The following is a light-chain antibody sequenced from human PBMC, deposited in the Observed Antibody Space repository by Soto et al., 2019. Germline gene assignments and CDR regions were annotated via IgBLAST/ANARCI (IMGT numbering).Light chain of an antibody. V-gene: IGKV4-1*01. CDR3: QQYYSTPYT. Sequence: DIVMTQSPDSLAVSLGERATINCKSSQSVLYSSNNKNCLTWYQQKPGQPPKLLIYWASTRKSGVPDRFSGSGSGTDFTLTISSLQAEDVAVYYCQQYYSTPYTFGQGTKLEIK. CDR1: QSVLYSSNNKNC. CDR2: WAS. J-gene: IGKJ2*01.